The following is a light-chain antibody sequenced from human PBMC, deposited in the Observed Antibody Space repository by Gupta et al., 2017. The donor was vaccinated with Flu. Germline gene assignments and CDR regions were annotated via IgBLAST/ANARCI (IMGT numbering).Light chain of an antibody. V-gene: IGLV1-40*01. CDR2: GSS. J-gene: IGLJ3*02. CDR3: QSYDISLSGSWV. Sequence: QSVLTPPPSVSGAPGQRVTISCTGSSSNIGAGYDVRWYQQLPGAAPKLLIYGSSNRPSGVPDRFSGSKSGTSASLAITGLQAEDEADYYCQSYDISLSGSWVFGGGTKLTVL. CDR1: SSNIGAGYD.